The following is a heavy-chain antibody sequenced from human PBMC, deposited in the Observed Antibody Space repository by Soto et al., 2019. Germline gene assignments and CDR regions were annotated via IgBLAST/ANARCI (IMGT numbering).Heavy chain of an antibody. CDR2: IIPIFGTA. V-gene: IGHV1-69*13. CDR1: GGTFSSYA. J-gene: IGHJ5*02. D-gene: IGHD2-15*01. CDR3: ARIFNLGYCSGGSCYGNWFDP. Sequence: GASVKVSCKASGGTFSSYAISWVRQAPGQGLEWMGGIIPIFGTANYAQKFQGRVTITADESTSTAYMELSSLRSEDTAVYYCARIFNLGYCSGGSCYGNWFDPWGQGTLVTVSS.